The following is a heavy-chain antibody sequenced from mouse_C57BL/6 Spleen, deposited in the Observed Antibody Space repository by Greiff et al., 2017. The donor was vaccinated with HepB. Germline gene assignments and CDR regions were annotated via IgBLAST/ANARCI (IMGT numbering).Heavy chain of an antibody. V-gene: IGHV5-4*01. D-gene: IGHD1-1*01. J-gene: IGHJ4*01. CDR3: ARDRGYYGSLYYAMDY. Sequence: EVKPMESGGGLVKPGGSLKLSCAASGFTFSSYAMSWVRQTPEKRLEWVATISDGGSYTYYPDNVKGRFTISRDNAKNNLYLQMSHLKSEDTAMYYCARDRGYYGSLYYAMDYWGQGTSVTVSS. CDR1: GFTFSSYA. CDR2: ISDGGSYT.